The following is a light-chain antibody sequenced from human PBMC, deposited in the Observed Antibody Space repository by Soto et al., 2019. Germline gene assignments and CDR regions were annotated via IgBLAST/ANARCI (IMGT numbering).Light chain of an antibody. CDR3: QQYNRYPYT. CDR1: QSISTW. CDR2: DAS. V-gene: IGKV1-5*01. J-gene: IGKJ2*01. Sequence: DIEMTQSPSTVSASVGDGVTITCRASQSISTWLAWYQQKPGKAPNLLIYDASTLESGGPSPFSGSGSGTEFTLTISTLQPDSSATYYCQQYNRYPYTFGQGTTLEIK.